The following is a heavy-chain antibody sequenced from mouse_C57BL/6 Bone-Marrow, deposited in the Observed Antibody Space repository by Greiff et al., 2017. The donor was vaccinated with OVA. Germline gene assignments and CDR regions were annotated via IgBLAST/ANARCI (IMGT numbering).Heavy chain of an antibody. CDR2: ISDGGSYT. V-gene: IGHV5-4*01. Sequence: EVQRVESGGGLVKPGGSLKLSCAASGFTFSSYAMPWVRQTPEKRLEWVATISDGGSYTYYPDNVKGRFTISRDNAKNNLYLQMSHLKSEDTAMYYCARGEDYGEYAMDYWGQGTSVTVSS. J-gene: IGHJ4*01. CDR3: ARGEDYGEYAMDY. CDR1: GFTFSSYA. D-gene: IGHD2-4*01.